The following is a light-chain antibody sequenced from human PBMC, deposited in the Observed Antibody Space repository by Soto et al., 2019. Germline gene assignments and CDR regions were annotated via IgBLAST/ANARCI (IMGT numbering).Light chain of an antibody. CDR3: SSYTTSSLYV. Sequence: QSVLTQPASVSGSPGQSITISCSGTNSDVGGYNYVSWYQQHPGKAPKLMIYDVSYRPSGISNRVSGSKSDNTASLTISGLQAEDEADYYCSSYTTSSLYVFGTGTKLTVL. CDR1: NSDVGGYNY. CDR2: DVS. J-gene: IGLJ1*01. V-gene: IGLV2-14*01.